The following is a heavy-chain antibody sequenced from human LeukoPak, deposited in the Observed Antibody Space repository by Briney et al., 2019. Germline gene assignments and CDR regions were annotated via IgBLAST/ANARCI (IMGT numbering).Heavy chain of an antibody. D-gene: IGHD3-22*01. CDR2: IYYSGNA. Sequence: PSETLSLTCTVPGGSISTYYWSWIRQPPGKGLECIGYIYYSGNANYNPSLKRRVTISVDTSKNQFSLKLSSVTAADTAVYYCAGLGASGNGYLSWFDPWGQGTLVTVSS. CDR1: GGSISTYY. V-gene: IGHV4-59*01. J-gene: IGHJ5*02. CDR3: AGLGASGNGYLSWFDP.